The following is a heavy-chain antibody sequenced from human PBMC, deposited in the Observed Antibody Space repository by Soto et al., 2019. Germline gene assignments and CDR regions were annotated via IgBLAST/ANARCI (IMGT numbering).Heavy chain of an antibody. CDR1: GFTFGDYA. CDR2: IRSKAYGGTT. D-gene: IGHD3-3*01. CDR3: TRSHYDFWSGYYAFDI. J-gene: IGHJ3*02. V-gene: IGHV3-49*03. Sequence: GGSLRLSCTASGFTFGDYAMSWFRQATGKGLEWVGFIRSKAYGGTTEYAASVKGRFTISRDDSKSIAYLQMNSMKTEDTAVYYCTRSHYDFWSGYYAFDIWGQGTMVTDSS.